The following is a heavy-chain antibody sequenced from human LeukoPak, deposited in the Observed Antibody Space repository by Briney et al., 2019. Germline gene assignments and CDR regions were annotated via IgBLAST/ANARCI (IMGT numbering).Heavy chain of an antibody. J-gene: IGHJ4*02. CDR2: IYYSGST. V-gene: IGHV4-59*08. Sequence: PSEILSLTCTASGGSISRYYWNWIRQPPGKGLEWIGYIYYSGSTDYNPSLKSRVTISVDTSKNQFSLKLSSVTAADTALYYCARLIRDSSGFYYFDLWGQGTLVTVSS. CDR3: ARLIRDSSGFYYFDL. CDR1: GGSISRYY. D-gene: IGHD3-22*01.